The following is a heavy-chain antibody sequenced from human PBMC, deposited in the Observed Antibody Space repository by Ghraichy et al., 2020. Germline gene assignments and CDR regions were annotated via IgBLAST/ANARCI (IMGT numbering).Heavy chain of an antibody. V-gene: IGHV3-15*01. CDR1: GLTFRNAW. D-gene: IGHD3-16*01. Sequence: LSLTCAVSGLTFRNAWLTWVRQAPGKGLEWVGRIKSHVNGGTADYAAPMKGRFSISRDDSTDTLYLHMTRLETDDTAVYYCTKDRPYTAGGVITYWGQGALVTVTS. J-gene: IGHJ4*02. CDR2: IKSHVNGGTA. CDR3: TKDRPYTAGGVITY.